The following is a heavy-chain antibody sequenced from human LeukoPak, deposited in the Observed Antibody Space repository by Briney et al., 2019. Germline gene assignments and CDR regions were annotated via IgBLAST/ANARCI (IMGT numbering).Heavy chain of an antibody. CDR3: ARGRSYALDY. J-gene: IGHJ4*02. Sequence: SQTLSLTCGISGDSVSSNSAAWNWIRQSPSRGLEWLGSTYYRSKWYNDFALSVISRITINPDTSKNQFSLQLNSVTPEDTAVYYCARGRSYALDYWGQGTLVTVSS. V-gene: IGHV6-1*01. D-gene: IGHD1-26*01. CDR2: TYYRSKWYN. CDR1: GDSVSSNSAA.